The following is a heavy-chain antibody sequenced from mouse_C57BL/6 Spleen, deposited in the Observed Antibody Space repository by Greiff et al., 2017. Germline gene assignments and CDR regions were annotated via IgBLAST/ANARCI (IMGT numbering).Heavy chain of an antibody. CDR1: GYSITSGYY. V-gene: IGHV3-6*01. J-gene: IGHJ3*01. CDR3: ARGGFAY. Sequence: EVQLQQSGPGLVKPSQSLSLTCSVTGYSITSGYYWNWIRQFPGNKLEWMGYISYDGSNNYNPSLKNRISITRDTSKNQFFLKLNSVTTEDTATYYCARGGFAYWGQGTLVTVSA. CDR2: ISYDGSN.